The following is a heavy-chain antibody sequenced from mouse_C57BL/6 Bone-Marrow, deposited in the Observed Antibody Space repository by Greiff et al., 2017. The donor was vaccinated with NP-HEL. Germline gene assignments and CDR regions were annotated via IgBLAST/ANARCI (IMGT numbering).Heavy chain of an antibody. CDR1: GYTFTDYN. Sequence: EVQLQQSGPELVKPGASVKMSCKASGYTFTDYNMHWVKQSHGKSLEWIGYINPNNGGTSYNQKFKGKATLTVNKSSSTAYMELRSLTSEDSAVYYCARSEPYYYGSRVLYAMDYWGQGTSVTVSS. CDR3: ARSEPYYYGSRVLYAMDY. J-gene: IGHJ4*01. D-gene: IGHD1-1*01. V-gene: IGHV1-22*01. CDR2: INPNNGGT.